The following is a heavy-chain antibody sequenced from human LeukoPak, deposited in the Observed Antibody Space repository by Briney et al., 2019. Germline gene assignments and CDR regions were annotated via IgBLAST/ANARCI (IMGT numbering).Heavy chain of an antibody. Sequence: ASVTVSCTASGYTFTSYGISWVRQAPGQGLEWMGWISAYNGNTNYAQKLQGRVTMTTDTSTSTAYMELRSLRSDDTAVYYCARDSVYDFWSGYYYYYYGMDVWGQGTTVTVSS. CDR3: ARDSVYDFWSGYYYYYYGMDV. V-gene: IGHV1-18*01. CDR2: ISAYNGNT. CDR1: GYTFTSYG. D-gene: IGHD3-3*01. J-gene: IGHJ6*02.